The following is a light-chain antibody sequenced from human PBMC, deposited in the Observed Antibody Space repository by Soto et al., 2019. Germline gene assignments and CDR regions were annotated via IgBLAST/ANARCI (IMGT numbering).Light chain of an antibody. V-gene: IGKV4-1*01. CDR3: QQYYSNLT. CDR2: WAS. CDR1: QSVXXXSNNKNY. J-gene: IGKJ4*01. Sequence: DIVMXXSPDSXXXSXGERXXXXXXXXQSVXXXSNNKNYLAWYQQKPGQPPKLLIYWASTRESGVPDRFSGSGSGTDFTLTISSLQAEDVAVYYCQQYYSNLTFGGGTKVEIK.